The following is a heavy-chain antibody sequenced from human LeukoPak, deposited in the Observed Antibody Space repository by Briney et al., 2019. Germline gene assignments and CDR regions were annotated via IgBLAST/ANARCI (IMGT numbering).Heavy chain of an antibody. CDR3: ARGRAVAGAEYFQH. D-gene: IGHD6-19*01. CDR2: IIPIFGTA. CDR1: GGTFSSYA. V-gene: IGHV1-69*06. Sequence: ASVKVSCKASGGTFSSYAISWVRQAPGQGLEWMGGIIPIFGTANYAQKVQGRVTITADKSTSTAYMELSSLRSEDTAVYYCARGRAVAGAEYFQHWGQGTLVTVSS. J-gene: IGHJ1*01.